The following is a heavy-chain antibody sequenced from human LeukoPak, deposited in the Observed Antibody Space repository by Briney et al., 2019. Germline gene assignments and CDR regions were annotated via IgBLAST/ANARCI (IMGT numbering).Heavy chain of an antibody. D-gene: IGHD6-13*01. J-gene: IGHJ4*02. CDR2: IYAGDSGT. CDR3: TRHIAAAGPDY. V-gene: IGHV5-51*01. Sequence: GESLKISCRGSGYSFTSHWIGWVRQMPGKGLEWMAIIYAGDSGTRISPSFQGRVTISADKSISTAYLQWSSLKASDTAIYYCTRHIAAAGPDYWGQGTLVTVSS. CDR1: GYSFTSHW.